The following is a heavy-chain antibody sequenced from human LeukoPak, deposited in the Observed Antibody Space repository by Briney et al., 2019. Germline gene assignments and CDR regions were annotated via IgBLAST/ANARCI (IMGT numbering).Heavy chain of an antibody. V-gene: IGHV3-23*01. CDR1: GFTFTTYA. CDR3: AKLTAYYYGSGSSLGD. J-gene: IGHJ4*02. Sequence: GGSLRLSCAASGFTFTTYAMSWVRQAPGKGLEWVSGISGSGGSTYYADSVKGRFTISRDNSKNTLYPQMNSLRAEDTAVYYCAKLTAYYYGSGSSLGDWGQGTLVTVSS. CDR2: ISGSGGST. D-gene: IGHD3-10*01.